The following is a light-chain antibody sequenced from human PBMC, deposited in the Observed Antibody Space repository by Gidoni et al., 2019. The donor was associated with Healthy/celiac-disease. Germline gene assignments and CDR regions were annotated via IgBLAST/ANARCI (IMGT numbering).Light chain of an antibody. V-gene: IGKV3-20*01. CDR1: QSVSSSY. J-gene: IGKJ5*01. CDR3: QQYGSSPSIT. Sequence: EIVLTQSPGTLSLSPGERATLSCRVSQSVSSSYLAWYQQKPGQAPRLLIYGASSRATGIPDRFSGSGSGTDFTLTISRLEPEDFAVYYCQQYGSSPSITFXQXTRLXIK. CDR2: GAS.